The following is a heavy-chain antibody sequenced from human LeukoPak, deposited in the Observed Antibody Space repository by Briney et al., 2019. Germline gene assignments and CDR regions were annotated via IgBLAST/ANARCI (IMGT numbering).Heavy chain of an antibody. V-gene: IGHV3-7*03. CDR2: INHNGNVN. J-gene: IGHJ6*02. D-gene: IGHD3-16*01. CDR1: GFSFSSHA. Sequence: PGRSLRLSCAASGFSFSSHAMHWARQAPGKGLEWVASINHNGNVNYYVDSVKGRFTISRDNAKNSLYLQMSNLRAEDTAVYFCARGGGLDVWGQGATVTVSS. CDR3: ARGGGLDV.